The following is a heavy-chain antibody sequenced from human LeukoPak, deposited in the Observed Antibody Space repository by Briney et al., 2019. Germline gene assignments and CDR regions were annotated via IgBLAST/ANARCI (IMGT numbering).Heavy chain of an antibody. CDR3: TKDGTDYSSFDY. Sequence: GGSLRLACAVSGCTFGGYGMHGVRQDPGKGLEWVSAIGGRGASTYSADSVEGRFTISRDNSKNTLYLQMNSLRAEDTAVYYCTKDGTDYSSFDYWGQGTLVTVSS. D-gene: IGHD4-11*01. V-gene: IGHV3-23*01. CDR1: GCTFGGYG. J-gene: IGHJ4*02. CDR2: IGGRGAST.